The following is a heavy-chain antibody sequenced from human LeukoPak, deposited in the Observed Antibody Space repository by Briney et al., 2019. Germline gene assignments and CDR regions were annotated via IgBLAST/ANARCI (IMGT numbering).Heavy chain of an antibody. CDR1: GFTFSSYS. D-gene: IGHD5-24*01. J-gene: IGHJ3*02. CDR2: ISSSGSTI. V-gene: IGHV3-48*04. CDR3: ARDQRWLPGWHAFDI. Sequence: PGGSLRLSCAASGFTFSSYSMNWVRQAPGKGLEWVSYISSSGSTIYYADSVKGRFTISRDNAKNSLYLQMNSLRAEDTAVYYCARDQRWLPGWHAFDIWGQGTMVTVSS.